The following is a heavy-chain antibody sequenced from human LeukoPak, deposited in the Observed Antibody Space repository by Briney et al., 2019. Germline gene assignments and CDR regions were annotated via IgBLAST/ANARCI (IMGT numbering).Heavy chain of an antibody. V-gene: IGHV3-11*04. D-gene: IGHD2-21*02. J-gene: IGHJ4*02. CDR3: ARSTYCGGDCPPDYFDY. CDR1: GFTFSDYY. CDR2: ISSSGSTI. Sequence: GGSLRLSCAASGFTFSDYYMSWIRQAPGKGLEWISYISSSGSTIYYADSVKGRFTISRDNAKNSLYLQMNSLRAEDTAVYYCARSTYCGGDCPPDYFDYWGQGTLVTVSS.